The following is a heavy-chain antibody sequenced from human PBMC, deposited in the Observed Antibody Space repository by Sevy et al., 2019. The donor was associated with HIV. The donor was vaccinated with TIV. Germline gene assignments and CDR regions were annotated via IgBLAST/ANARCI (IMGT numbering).Heavy chain of an antibody. CDR3: ARQDTTMIYNY. CDR2: SYYSGNT. V-gene: IGHV4-39*01. D-gene: IGHD5-18*01. CDR1: GGSISSSSYY. J-gene: IGHJ4*02. Sequence: SETLSLTCTVSGGSISSSSYYWGWIRQPPGKGLEWIGSSYYSGNTYYNPSLKSRVTISVDTSKNQFSLTLSSVTAADTAVYNCARQDTTMIYNYWGQGTLVTVSS.